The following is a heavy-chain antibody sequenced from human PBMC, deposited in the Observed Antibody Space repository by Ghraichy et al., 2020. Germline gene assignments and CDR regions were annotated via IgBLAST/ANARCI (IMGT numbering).Heavy chain of an antibody. CDR1: GGSISSSTYF. V-gene: IGHV4-39*01. D-gene: IGHD6-13*01. Sequence: SETLSLTCTVSGGSISSSTYFWAWIRQPPGKGLEWIGSIYNTENTYYNPSIKSLLTISADTSKNQFALKLSSVTAADTAVYYCARLYSSIRNWFDPWGPGHRVTGSS. J-gene: IGHJ5*02. CDR2: IYNTENT. CDR3: ARLYSSIRNWFDP.